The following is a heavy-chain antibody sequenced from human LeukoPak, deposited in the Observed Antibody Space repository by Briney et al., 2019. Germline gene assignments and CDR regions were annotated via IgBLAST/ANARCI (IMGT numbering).Heavy chain of an antibody. J-gene: IGHJ4*02. CDR1: GGTFSSYA. D-gene: IGHD6-13*01. Sequence: SVKVSXKASGGTFSSYAISWVRQAPGQGLEWMGRIIPIFGTANYAQKFQGRVTITTDESTSTAYMELSSLRSEDTAVYYCARELGIAAAGIFDYWGQGTLATVSS. CDR3: ARELGIAAAGIFDY. CDR2: IIPIFGTA. V-gene: IGHV1-69*05.